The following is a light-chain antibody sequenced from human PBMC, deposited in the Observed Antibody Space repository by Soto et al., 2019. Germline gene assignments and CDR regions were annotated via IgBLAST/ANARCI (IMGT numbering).Light chain of an antibody. Sequence: QPVLTQSPSASASLGASVKLTCTLSSGHSNYAIAWHQQQPEKGPRYLMKLNSDGSHIKGDGIPDRFSGSSSGAERYLTISSLQSEDEADYYCQTWGSGTVVFCGGTKLTVL. CDR2: LNSDGSH. CDR3: QTWGSGTVV. J-gene: IGLJ2*01. CDR1: SGHSNYA. V-gene: IGLV4-69*01.